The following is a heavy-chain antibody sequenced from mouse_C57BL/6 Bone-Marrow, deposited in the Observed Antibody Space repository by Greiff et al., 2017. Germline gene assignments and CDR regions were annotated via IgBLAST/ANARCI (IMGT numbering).Heavy chain of an antibody. Sequence: VQLQQSGPGLVAPSQSLSITCTVSGFSLTSYGVHWVRQPPGKGLEWLVVIWSDGSTTYNSALKSRLSISKDNSNSQVFLKMNSLQTDDTAMYYCARHDEADYAMDYWGQGTSVTVSS. CDR1: GFSLTSYG. CDR2: IWSDGST. CDR3: ARHDEADYAMDY. V-gene: IGHV2-6-1*01. J-gene: IGHJ4*01. D-gene: IGHD2-3*01.